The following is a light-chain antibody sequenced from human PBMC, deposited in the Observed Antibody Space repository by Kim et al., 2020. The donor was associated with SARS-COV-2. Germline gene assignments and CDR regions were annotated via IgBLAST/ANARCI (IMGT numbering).Light chain of an antibody. V-gene: IGLV1-44*01. CDR1: TSNIGSNT. CDR3: AAWDDSLSGLV. CDR2: SNS. Sequence: GQRVTISCAGSTSNIGSNTVNWYQQPPGTAPKLLVYSNSQRPSGVPDRFSGSKSGTSASLAISGRQSEDEADYYCAAWDDSLSGLVFGGGTQLTVL. J-gene: IGLJ2*01.